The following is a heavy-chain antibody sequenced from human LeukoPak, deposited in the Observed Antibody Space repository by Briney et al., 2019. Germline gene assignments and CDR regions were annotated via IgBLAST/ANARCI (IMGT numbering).Heavy chain of an antibody. D-gene: IGHD4-11*01. J-gene: IGHJ1*01. CDR1: GGSISSSSYY. CDR3: ARARSTVTTLYFQY. CDR2: IYYSGST. Sequence: PSETLSLTCTVSGGSISSSSYYWGWIRQPPGKGLEWIGTIYYSGSTYYNPSLKSRVTISVDTSKNQFSLKLTSVTAADTAVYYCARARSTVTTLYFQYWGQGTLVTVS. V-gene: IGHV4-39*07.